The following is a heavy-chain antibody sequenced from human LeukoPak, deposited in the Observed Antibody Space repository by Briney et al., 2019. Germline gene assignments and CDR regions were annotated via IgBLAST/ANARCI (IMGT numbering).Heavy chain of an antibody. D-gene: IGHD3-3*01. J-gene: IGHJ4*02. Sequence: PGGSLRLSCAASGFTFSSYAMSWVRQAPGKGLEWVSAISGSGGSTYYADSVKGRFTISRDNSKNTLYLQMNSLRAEDTAVYYCARLPYYDFWSGYPFDYWGQGTLVTVSS. CDR1: GFTFSSYA. V-gene: IGHV3-23*01. CDR2: ISGSGGST. CDR3: ARLPYYDFWSGYPFDY.